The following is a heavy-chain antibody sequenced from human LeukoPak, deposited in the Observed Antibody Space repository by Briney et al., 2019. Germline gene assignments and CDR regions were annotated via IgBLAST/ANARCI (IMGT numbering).Heavy chain of an antibody. CDR3: ARTPKDIVVVPAATRRVNWFDP. Sequence: SETLSLTCAVYGGSFSGYYWSWIRQPPGKGLEWIGEINHSGSTNYNPSLKSRVTISVDTSKNQFSLKLSSVTAADTAVYYCARTPKDIVVVPAATRRVNWFDPWGQGTLVTVSS. V-gene: IGHV4-34*01. CDR2: INHSGST. J-gene: IGHJ5*02. D-gene: IGHD2-2*01. CDR1: GGSFSGYY.